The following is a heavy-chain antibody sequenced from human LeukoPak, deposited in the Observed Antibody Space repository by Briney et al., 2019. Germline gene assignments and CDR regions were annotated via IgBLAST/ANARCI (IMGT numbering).Heavy chain of an antibody. V-gene: IGHV6-1*01. Sequence: SQTLSLICAISGDSVSSNSAAWNWIRQSPSRGLEWLGRTYYRSKWYNDYAVSVKSRITINADTSKNQFSLQLTSVTPEDTAVYYCARTLWIAVAGTNWFDPWGQGTLVTVSS. J-gene: IGHJ5*02. D-gene: IGHD6-19*01. CDR3: ARTLWIAVAGTNWFDP. CDR1: GDSVSSNSAA. CDR2: TYYRSKWYN.